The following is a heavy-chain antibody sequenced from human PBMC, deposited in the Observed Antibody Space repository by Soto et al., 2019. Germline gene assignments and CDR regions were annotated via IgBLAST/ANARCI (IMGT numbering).Heavy chain of an antibody. D-gene: IGHD2-2*01. Sequence: QVQLVESGGGVVQPGRSLRLSCAASGFTFSSYAMHWVRQAPGKGLEWVAVISYDGSNKYYADSVKGRFTISRDNSKNTLYLQMNSLRAEDTAVYYCARVDCISTSCYDEGYFGYWGQGTLVTVSS. V-gene: IGHV3-30-3*01. CDR3: ARVDCISTSCYDEGYFGY. J-gene: IGHJ4*02. CDR1: GFTFSSYA. CDR2: ISYDGSNK.